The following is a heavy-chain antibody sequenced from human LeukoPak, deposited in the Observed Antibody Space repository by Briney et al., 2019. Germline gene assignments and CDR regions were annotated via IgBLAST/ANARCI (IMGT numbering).Heavy chain of an antibody. Sequence: GGSLRLSCAASGFTFSDYYMSWIRQAPGKGLEWVAVISYDGSNKYYADSVKGRFTISRDNSKNTLYLQMNSLRAEDTAVYYCAKEDDCSSTSCYGLFDYWGQGTLVTVSS. CDR2: ISYDGSNK. J-gene: IGHJ4*02. CDR1: GFTFSDYY. D-gene: IGHD2-2*01. CDR3: AKEDDCSSTSCYGLFDY. V-gene: IGHV3-30*18.